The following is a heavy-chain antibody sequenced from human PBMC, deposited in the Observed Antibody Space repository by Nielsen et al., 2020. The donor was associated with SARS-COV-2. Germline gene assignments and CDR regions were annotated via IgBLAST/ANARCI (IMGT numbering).Heavy chain of an antibody. J-gene: IGHJ6*02. Sequence: WIRQPPGKGLEWIGSIYYSGSTYYNPSLKSRVTISVDTSKNQFSLKLSSVTAADTAVYYCARRCIRSITIFGVVIPEGGMDVWGQGTTVTVSS. V-gene: IGHV4-39*01. CDR2: IYYSGST. CDR3: ARRCIRSITIFGVVIPEGGMDV. D-gene: IGHD3-3*01.